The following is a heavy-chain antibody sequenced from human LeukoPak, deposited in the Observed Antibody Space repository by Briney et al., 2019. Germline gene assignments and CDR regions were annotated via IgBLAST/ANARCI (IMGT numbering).Heavy chain of an antibody. Sequence: SETLSLTCTVSGGSISSYYWSWIRQPPGKGLEWIGYIYYSGSTNYNPSLKSRVTISEDTSKNQFSLKLSSVTAADTAVYYCARQPDSGYSLLFDYWGQGTLVTVSS. CDR2: IYYSGST. CDR3: ARQPDSGYSLLFDY. D-gene: IGHD5-18*01. J-gene: IGHJ4*02. V-gene: IGHV4-59*08. CDR1: GGSISSYY.